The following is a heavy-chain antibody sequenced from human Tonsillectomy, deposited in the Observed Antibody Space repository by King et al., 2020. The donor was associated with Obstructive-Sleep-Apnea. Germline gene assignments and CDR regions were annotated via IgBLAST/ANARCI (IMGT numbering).Heavy chain of an antibody. J-gene: IGHJ4*02. V-gene: IGHV3-30-3*01. D-gene: IGHD3-10*01. CDR2: ISDDGTNK. CDR3: SSGGLY. CDR1: GFTFKTYH. Sequence: VQLVESGGGVVQPGRSLRLSCVASGFTFKTYHMHWFRQAPGKGLEWVGVISDDGTNKIYDDSVKGRFTISRDNSNNTLSLQMNSLRAEDTAVYYCSSGGLYWGQGSRVIVSS.